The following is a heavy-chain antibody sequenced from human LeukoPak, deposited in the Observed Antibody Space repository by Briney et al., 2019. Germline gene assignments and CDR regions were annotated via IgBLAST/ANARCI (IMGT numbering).Heavy chain of an antibody. J-gene: IGHJ4*02. CDR1: GFTFTTYW. CDR2: INQDGSEK. CDR3: AKVAKYYYGSETYYFFEH. V-gene: IGHV3-7*01. Sequence: GESLRLSCAASGFTFTTYWMSWVRQAPGKGLEWVANINQDGSEKYFVDSVKGRFTISRDNAKDSLYLQMNSLRVEDTAVYYCAKVAKYYYGSETYYFFEHWGQGTPVTASS. D-gene: IGHD3-10*01.